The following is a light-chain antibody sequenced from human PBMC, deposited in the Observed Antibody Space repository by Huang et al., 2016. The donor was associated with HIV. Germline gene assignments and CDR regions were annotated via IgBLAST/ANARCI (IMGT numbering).Light chain of an antibody. CDR1: QSIGTW. Sequence: DIQMTQSPSTLSASVGDTVTITCRASQSIGTWLAWYRQNPGNAPKLRISEASSLQSGVPSRFSGSGSGIEFTLTIRTLQPDDFATYYCQQCYTSPYTFGQGTKLEMK. CDR3: QQCYTSPYT. J-gene: IGKJ2*01. V-gene: IGKV1-5*03. CDR2: EAS.